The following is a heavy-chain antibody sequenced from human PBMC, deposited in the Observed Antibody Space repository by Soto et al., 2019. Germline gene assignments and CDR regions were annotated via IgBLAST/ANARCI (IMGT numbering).Heavy chain of an antibody. D-gene: IGHD3-22*01. CDR1: GGTFSSYA. Sequence: VQLVQSGAEVKKPGSSVKVSCKASGGTFSSYAISWVRQAPGQGLEWMGGIIPIFGTANYAQKFQGRVTITADESTSTAYMELSSLRSEDTAVYYCARDAYYYDSSGYYDNYYFDYWGQGTLVTVSS. V-gene: IGHV1-69*01. J-gene: IGHJ4*02. CDR3: ARDAYYYDSSGYYDNYYFDY. CDR2: IIPIFGTA.